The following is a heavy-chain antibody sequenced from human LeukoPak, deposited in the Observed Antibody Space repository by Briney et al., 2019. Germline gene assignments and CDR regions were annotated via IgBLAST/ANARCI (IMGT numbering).Heavy chain of an antibody. CDR3: ARDPYSSSWSYGMDV. Sequence: PGGSLRLSCTATGFTFSNYWMSWVRQTPEKGLEWVANIKQDGSETVYADSVKGRFTISRDNAQSSLYLQMNSLRAEDTAVYYCARDPYSSSWSYGMDVWGQGTAVTVSS. CDR2: IKQDGSET. J-gene: IGHJ6*02. V-gene: IGHV3-7*05. CDR1: GFTFSNYW. D-gene: IGHD6-13*01.